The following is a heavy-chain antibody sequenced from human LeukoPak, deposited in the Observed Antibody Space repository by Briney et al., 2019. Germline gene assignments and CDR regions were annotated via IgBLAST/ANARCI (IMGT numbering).Heavy chain of an antibody. D-gene: IGHD2-2*01. V-gene: IGHV5-51*04. Sequence: GESLKISXKGSGYSFTSYWIGWVLQMPGKGLEWMGIMYPGDSDTRYSPSFQGQVTISADKPISTAYLQWSSLKASDTAMYYCARRIYCSSTSCYLDYWGQGTLVTVSS. CDR2: MYPGDSDT. CDR1: GYSFTSYW. CDR3: ARRIYCSSTSCYLDY. J-gene: IGHJ4*02.